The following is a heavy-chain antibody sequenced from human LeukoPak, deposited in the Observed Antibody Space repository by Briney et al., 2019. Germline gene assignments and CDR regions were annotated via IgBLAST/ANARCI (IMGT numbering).Heavy chain of an antibody. J-gene: IGHJ3*02. CDR1: GDSVSSNSS. D-gene: IGHD5-18*01. CDR3: ARGGQGDGYSADEAFDI. V-gene: IGHV6-1*01. CDR2: TYYRSKWYN. Sequence: SQTLSLTCAISGDSVSSNSSWNWLRQSPSSGLEWLGRTYYRSKWYNDYVVSVKSRININPDTSKNQFSLQLNSVTPEDTAVYYCARGGQGDGYSADEAFDIWGQGTMVTVSS.